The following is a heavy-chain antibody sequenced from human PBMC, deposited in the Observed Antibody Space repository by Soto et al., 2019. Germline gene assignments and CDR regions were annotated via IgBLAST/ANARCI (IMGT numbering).Heavy chain of an antibody. Sequence: SETLSLTCTVSGGSISSYYWSWIRQPPGKGLEWIGYIYYSGSTNYNPSLKSRVTISVDTSKNQFSLKLSSVTAADTAVYYCAGATYYYDSSGYYYWFDPWGQGTLVTVSS. D-gene: IGHD3-22*01. CDR1: GGSISSYY. V-gene: IGHV4-59*01. CDR2: IYYSGST. CDR3: AGATYYYDSSGYYYWFDP. J-gene: IGHJ5*02.